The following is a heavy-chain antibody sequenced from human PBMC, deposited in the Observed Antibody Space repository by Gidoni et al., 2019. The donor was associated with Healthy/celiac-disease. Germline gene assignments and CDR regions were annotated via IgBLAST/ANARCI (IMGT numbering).Heavy chain of an antibody. J-gene: IGHJ6*02. CDR2: IYTSGST. Sequence: QESGPGLVKPSQTLSLTCTVSGGSISSGSYYWSWIRQPAGKGLEWIGRIYTSGSTNYNPSLKSRVTISVDTSKNQFSLKLSSVTAADTAVYYCARFVGMYGMDVWGQGTTVTVSS. D-gene: IGHD1-26*01. CDR3: ARFVGMYGMDV. CDR1: GGSISSGSYY. V-gene: IGHV4-61*02.